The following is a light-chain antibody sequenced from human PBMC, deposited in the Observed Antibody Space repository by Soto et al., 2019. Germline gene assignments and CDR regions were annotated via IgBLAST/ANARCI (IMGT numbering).Light chain of an antibody. CDR1: NSNIGNNA. J-gene: IGLJ3*02. CDR3: ASWDDRLNALV. V-gene: IGLV1-36*01. Sequence: QSVLTQPPSLSEVPRQRVTISCSGSNSNIGNNAVSWYQKLPGKAPKLLIYYDELLPSGVSDRFSGSKSGTSASLAISGLQSEDEADYYCASWDDRLNALVFGGGTKVTVL. CDR2: YDE.